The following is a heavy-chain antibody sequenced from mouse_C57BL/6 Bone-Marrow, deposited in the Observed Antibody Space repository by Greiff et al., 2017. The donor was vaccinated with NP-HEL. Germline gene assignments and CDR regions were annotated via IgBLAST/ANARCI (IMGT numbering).Heavy chain of an antibody. V-gene: IGHV5-9-1*02. Sequence: EVMLVESGEGLVKPGGSLKLSCAASGFTFSSYAMSWVRQTPEKRLEWVAYISSGGDYIYYAATVKGRFTISSDNARNTLYLQMSSLKSEDTAMYYCTRVGFDYWVQGTTLTVSS. J-gene: IGHJ2*01. CDR2: ISSGGDYI. CDR1: GFTFSSYA. CDR3: TRVGFDY.